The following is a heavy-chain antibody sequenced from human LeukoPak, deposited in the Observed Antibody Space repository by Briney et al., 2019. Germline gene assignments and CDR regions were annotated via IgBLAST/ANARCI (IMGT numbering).Heavy chain of an antibody. J-gene: IGHJ4*02. V-gene: IGHV4-30-2*01. CDR1: GGSISSGGYY. CDR3: ARVQRGSSGYLVDY. CDR2: IYHSEST. Sequence: SETLSLTCTVSGGSISSGGYYWSWIRQPPGKGLEWIGYIYHSESTYYNPSLKSRVTISVDRSKNQFSLKLSSVTAADTAVYYCARVQRGSSGYLVDYWGQGTLVTVSS. D-gene: IGHD3-22*01.